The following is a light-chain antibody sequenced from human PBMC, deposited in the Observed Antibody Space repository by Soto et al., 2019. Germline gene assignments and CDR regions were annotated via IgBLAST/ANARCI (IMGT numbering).Light chain of an antibody. CDR2: DVT. J-gene: IGLJ1*01. Sequence: QSALTQPASVSGSPGQSITISCTGTSSDVGGYNYVSWYQQQPGKAPKFMIYDVTNRPSGFSNRFSGSKSGNTASLTISGLQAEDEADYYCCSYTTSNTRQIVFGIGTKLTVL. CDR3: CSYTTSNTRQIV. V-gene: IGLV2-14*01. CDR1: SSDVGGYNY.